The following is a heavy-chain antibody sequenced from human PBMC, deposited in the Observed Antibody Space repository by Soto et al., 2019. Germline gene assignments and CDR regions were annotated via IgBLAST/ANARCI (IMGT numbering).Heavy chain of an antibody. V-gene: IGHV4-39*01. J-gene: IGHJ4*02. Sequence: PSETLSLTXTVSGGSIRTSRYYWGWIRQPPGKGLEWIGNIYYSGSTYYNPSLKSRVTISVDTSKNQFSLKLTSVTAADTAIYYSARRAYGGDSVDYWGQGTLVTVSS. CDR3: ARRAYGGDSVDY. D-gene: IGHD4-17*01. CDR2: IYYSGST. CDR1: GGSIRTSRYY.